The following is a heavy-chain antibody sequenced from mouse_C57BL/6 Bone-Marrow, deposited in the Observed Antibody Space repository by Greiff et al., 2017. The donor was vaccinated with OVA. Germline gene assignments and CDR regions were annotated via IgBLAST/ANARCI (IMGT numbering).Heavy chain of an antibody. D-gene: IGHD2-5*01. V-gene: IGHV1-26*01. CDR3: ARGNYSNYVGVYFDY. CDR1: GYTFTDYY. CDR2: INPNNGGT. Sequence: VQLQQSGPELVKPGASVKISCKASGYTFTDYYMNWVKQSHGKSLEWIGDINPNNGGTSYNQKFKGKATFTVDKSSSTAYMELRSMTSEDSAVYSWARGNYSNYVGVYFDYWGQGTTLTVSS. J-gene: IGHJ2*01.